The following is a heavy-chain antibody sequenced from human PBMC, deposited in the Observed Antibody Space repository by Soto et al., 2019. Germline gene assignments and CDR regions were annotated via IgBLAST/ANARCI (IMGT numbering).Heavy chain of an antibody. CDR3: ARGSKTTVTTGY. CDR1: GYTFTSYD. Sequence: ASVKVSCKASGYTFTSYDINWVRQATGQGLEWMGWMNPNSGNTGYAQKFQGRVTMTRNTSISTAYMELSSLRSEDTAVYYCARGSKTTVTTGYWGQGTLVTVSS. J-gene: IGHJ4*02. V-gene: IGHV1-8*01. CDR2: MNPNSGNT. D-gene: IGHD4-17*01.